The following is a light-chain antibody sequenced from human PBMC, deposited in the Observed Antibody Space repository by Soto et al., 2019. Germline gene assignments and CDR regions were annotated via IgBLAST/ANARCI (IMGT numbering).Light chain of an antibody. CDR1: SSNIESHT. J-gene: IGLJ3*02. CDR3: AAWDDSLNAWV. Sequence: QSVLTQPPSASGTPGQRVTISCSGSSSNIESHTVSWYQQLPGTAPKLLIYSNNERPSGVPDRFSGSKSGTSASLAISGLQSEDEGDYYCAAWDDSLNAWVFGGGTKVTVL. V-gene: IGLV1-44*01. CDR2: SNN.